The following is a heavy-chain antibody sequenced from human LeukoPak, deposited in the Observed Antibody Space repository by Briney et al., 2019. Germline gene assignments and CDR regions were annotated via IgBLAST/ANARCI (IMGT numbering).Heavy chain of an antibody. J-gene: IGHJ4*02. V-gene: IGHV3-9*01. CDR2: ISGNSGSR. D-gene: IGHD2-15*01. CDR3: AKDMGNCSGGSCYSSAFDY. Sequence: PGGSLRLSCAASGFTFDDYAMHWVRQAPGKGLEWVSGISGNSGSRDYADSVKGRFTISRDNAKNSLYLQMNSLRTEDAALYYCAKDMGNCSGGSCYSSAFDYWGQGTLVTVSS. CDR1: GFTFDDYA.